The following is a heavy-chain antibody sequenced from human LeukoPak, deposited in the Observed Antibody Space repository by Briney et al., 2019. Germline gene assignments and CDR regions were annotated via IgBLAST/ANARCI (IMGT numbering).Heavy chain of an antibody. V-gene: IGHV3-48*04. CDR2: IRSSGSTI. J-gene: IGHJ4*02. D-gene: IGHD2-21*02. CDR3: AREGVTAPGDY. Sequence: GGSLRLSCAASGFTFSSYSMNWVRQAPGKGLEWVSHIRSSGSTIYYADSVKGRFTISRDNAKNSLYLQMNSLRAEDTAAYYCAREGVTAPGDYWGQGTLVTVSS. CDR1: GFTFSSYS.